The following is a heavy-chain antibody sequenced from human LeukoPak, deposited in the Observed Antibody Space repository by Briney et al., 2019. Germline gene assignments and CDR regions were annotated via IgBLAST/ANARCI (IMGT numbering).Heavy chain of an antibody. CDR2: ISSNGGGT. J-gene: IGHJ5*02. CDR1: GFTFSAYP. V-gene: IGHV3-64*01. D-gene: IGHD6-13*01. CDR3: ARSRGISASPNWFDP. Sequence: GGSLRLSCAASGFTFSAYPMHWVRQAPGRVLEYLSGISSNGGGTYYANSVKGRFTISRDNSKNRLYLQMGSLRVEDMAVYYCARSRGISASPNWFDPWGQGTLVTVSS.